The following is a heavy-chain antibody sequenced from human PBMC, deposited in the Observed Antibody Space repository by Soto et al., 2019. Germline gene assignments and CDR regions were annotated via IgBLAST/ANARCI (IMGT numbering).Heavy chain of an antibody. J-gene: IGHJ4*02. Sequence: PGGSLRLSCVASGFTFGSYAMSWVRRAPGKGLERVSTINDSGDLRYYAESVRGRFTISRDNSKNTLYLQVNDLRAEDTARYHCAKAFGDWYPFEKWGLGALVTVSS. CDR2: INDSGDLR. CDR3: AKAFGDWYPFEK. D-gene: IGHD6-19*01. CDR1: GFTFGSYA. V-gene: IGHV3-23*01.